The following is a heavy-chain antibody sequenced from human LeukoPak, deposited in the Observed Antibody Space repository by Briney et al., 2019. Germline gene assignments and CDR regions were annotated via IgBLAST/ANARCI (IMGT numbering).Heavy chain of an antibody. J-gene: IGHJ4*02. CDR3: ARLSPQRNLYSRSNFDY. Sequence: SGRSLRLSCAASGFTFSNYGISWVRQAPGKGLEWVSVIWYDGTNKYYGDSVKGRFTISRDNSATTLYLQMNSLTVEDTAVYHCARLSPQRNLYSRSNFDYWGLGTLVTVSS. CDR1: GFTFSNYG. CDR2: IWYDGTNK. V-gene: IGHV3-33*01. D-gene: IGHD6-6*01.